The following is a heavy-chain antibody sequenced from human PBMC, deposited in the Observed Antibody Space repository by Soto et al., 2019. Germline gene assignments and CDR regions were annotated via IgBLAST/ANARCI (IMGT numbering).Heavy chain of an antibody. D-gene: IGHD3-16*01. CDR1: GDSITSGGYS. J-gene: IGHJ4*02. CDR3: ARGGASITGPAGY. V-gene: IGHV4-31*03. CDR2: IFHSGST. Sequence: QVQLQESGPGLVKPSQTLSLTCTVSGDSITSGGYSFNWIRQHPGKGLEWIGYIFHSGSTHYNPSLKSRVTMSVDTSKNQFFLRLPSVTAADTAVYYCARGGASITGPAGYGGRGTLVTVSS.